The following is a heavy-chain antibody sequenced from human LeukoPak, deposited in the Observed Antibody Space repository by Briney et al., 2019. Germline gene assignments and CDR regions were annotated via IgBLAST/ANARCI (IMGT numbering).Heavy chain of an antibody. CDR1: GFTVSSNY. V-gene: IGHV3-66*01. D-gene: IGHD2-2*01. J-gene: IGHJ4*02. CDR2: IYSGGST. Sequence: GGSLRLSCAASGFTVSSNYMSWVRQAPGKWLEWVSVIYSGGSTYYADSVKGRFTISRDNSKNTLYLQMNSLRAEDTAVYYCARAGGCSSTSCYTDYWGQGTLVTVSS. CDR3: ARAGGCSSTSCYTDY.